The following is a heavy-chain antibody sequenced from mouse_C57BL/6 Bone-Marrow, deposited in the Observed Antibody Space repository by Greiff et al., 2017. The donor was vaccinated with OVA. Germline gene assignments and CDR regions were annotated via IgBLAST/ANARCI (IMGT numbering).Heavy chain of an antibody. Sequence: EVQLQQSGPELVKPGASVKISCKASGYTFTDYYMNWVKQSHGKSLEWIGDINPNNGGTSYNQKFKGKATLTVDKSSSTAYMELRSLTSEDSAVYYCARRDYYGSPDYWGQGTTLTVSS. D-gene: IGHD1-1*01. CDR2: INPNNGGT. CDR3: ARRDYYGSPDY. J-gene: IGHJ2*01. V-gene: IGHV1-26*01. CDR1: GYTFTDYY.